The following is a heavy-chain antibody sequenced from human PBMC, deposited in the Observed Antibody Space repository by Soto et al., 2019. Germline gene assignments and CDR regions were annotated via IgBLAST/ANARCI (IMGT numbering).Heavy chain of an antibody. CDR3: AKDVGSYYYDTSAYLYDY. V-gene: IGHV3-9*01. D-gene: IGHD3-22*01. CDR1: GFIFEDFA. J-gene: IGHJ4*02. Sequence: DVHLVESGGGLVQPGGSVRLSCVGYGFIFEDFAMHWVRQVPGKGLEWVSGISWNSATLAYADSVKGRFIVSRDNAKNILYLQMNSLRAEDAALYYCAKDVGSYYYDTSAYLYDYWGQGTLVTVSS. CDR2: ISWNSATL.